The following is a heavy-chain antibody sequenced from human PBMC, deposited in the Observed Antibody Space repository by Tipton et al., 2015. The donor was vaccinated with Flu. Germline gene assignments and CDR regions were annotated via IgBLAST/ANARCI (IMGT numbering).Heavy chain of an antibody. V-gene: IGHV3-30*03. CDR3: ASRGDFDS. Sequence: SLRLSCEVSGLTFSDYGMHWVRQAPGKGLEWVALITSDENTRFYADSVKGRFTISRDNSKKTLYLEMNNLRIEDTAVYYCASRGDFDSWGQGNQVTVSS. CDR2: ITSDENTR. CDR1: GLTFSDYG. J-gene: IGHJ4*02.